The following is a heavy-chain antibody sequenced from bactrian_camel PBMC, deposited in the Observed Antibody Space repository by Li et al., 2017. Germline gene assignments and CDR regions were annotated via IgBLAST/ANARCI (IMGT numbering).Heavy chain of an antibody. V-gene: IGHV3-3*01. CDR2: IWPGGDKV. CDR3: AAEARQYAGSWRSLVADSFDY. Sequence: HVQLVESGGGSVPAGGSLTLSCVASEDTSSINSMGWFRQSPGTEREAVACIWPGGDKVYYADSVKGRFTISQDDDKNAGYLQMNSLKPEDTAMYYCAAEARQYAGSWRSLVADSFDYWGQGTQVTVS. J-gene: IGHJ4*01. CDR1: EDTSSINS. D-gene: IGHD6*01.